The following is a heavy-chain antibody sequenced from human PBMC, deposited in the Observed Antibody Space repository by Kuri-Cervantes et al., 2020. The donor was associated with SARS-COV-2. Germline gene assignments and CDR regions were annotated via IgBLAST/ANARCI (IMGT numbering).Heavy chain of an antibody. J-gene: IGHJ5*02. CDR1: GYTFISYA. D-gene: IGHD1-26*01. Sequence: ASVKVSCKASGYTFISYAMHWVRQAPGQRLEWMGWINAGNGNTKYSQKFQGRVTITRDTSASTAYMELRSLRSDDAAVYYWARRYSGSYGSYWFDPWGRGTLVTVSS. V-gene: IGHV1-3*01. CDR3: ARRYSGSYGSYWFDP. CDR2: INAGNGNT.